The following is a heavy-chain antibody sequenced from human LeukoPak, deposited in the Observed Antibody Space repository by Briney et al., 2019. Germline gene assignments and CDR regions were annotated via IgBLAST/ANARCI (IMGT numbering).Heavy chain of an antibody. CDR3: ARELMGIVVVPAAISSWFDP. CDR2: INHSGST. CDR1: GGSFSGYY. V-gene: IGHV4-34*01. J-gene: IGHJ5*02. D-gene: IGHD2-2*03. Sequence: TSETLSLTCAVYGGSFSGYYWSWIRQPPGKGLEWIGEINHSGSTNYNPSLKSRVTISVDTSKNQFSLKLSSVTAADTAVYYCARELMGIVVVPAAISSWFDPWGQGTLVTVSS.